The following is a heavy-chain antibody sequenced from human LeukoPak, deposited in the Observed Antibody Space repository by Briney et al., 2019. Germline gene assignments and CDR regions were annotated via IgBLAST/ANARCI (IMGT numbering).Heavy chain of an antibody. J-gene: IGHJ4*02. CDR2: IYYSGST. D-gene: IGHD5-12*01. V-gene: IGHV4-30-4*07. CDR1: GVSISSVGYS. CDR3: ARTSTILSGIIDY. Sequence: SETLSLTCAVSGVSISSVGYSWNWIRQSPGKGLEWIGYIYYSGSTYSNPSLKRRFTISVDTSKNQFSLKLRSVTAADTAVYYCARTSTILSGIIDYWGQGTLVTVSS.